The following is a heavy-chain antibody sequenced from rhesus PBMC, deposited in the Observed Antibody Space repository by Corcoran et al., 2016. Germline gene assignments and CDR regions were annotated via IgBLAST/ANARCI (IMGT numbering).Heavy chain of an antibody. V-gene: IGHV4-81*01. Sequence: QVQLQESGPGLVKPSETLSLTCAVSGGSISGYYWSWIRRPPGKGLEWIGNIHGSNARTDYNPSLQNRVTTSKDTTKNQFSLKLSSVTAADTAVYYCARWFYYGGTYHLDYWGQGVLVTVSS. J-gene: IGHJ4*01. CDR2: IHGSNART. CDR1: GGSISGYY. CDR3: ARWFYYGGTYHLDY. D-gene: IGHD4-29*01.